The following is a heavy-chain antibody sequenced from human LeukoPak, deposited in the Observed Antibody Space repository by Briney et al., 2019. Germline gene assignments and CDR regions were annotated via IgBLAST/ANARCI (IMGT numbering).Heavy chain of an antibody. Sequence: GGSLRLSCAASGFTVSSNYMSWVRQAPGKGLEWVSVIYSGGSTYYADSVKGRFTISRDNSKNTLYLQMNSLRAEDTAVYYCSLPIGSLHYNYGMDVWGQGTTVTVSS. CDR1: GFTVSSNY. J-gene: IGHJ6*02. D-gene: IGHD3-10*01. V-gene: IGHV3-66*01. CDR2: IYSGGST. CDR3: SLPIGSLHYNYGMDV.